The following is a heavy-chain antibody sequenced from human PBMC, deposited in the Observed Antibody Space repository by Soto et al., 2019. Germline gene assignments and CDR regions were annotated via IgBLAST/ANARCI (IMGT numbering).Heavy chain of an antibody. J-gene: IGHJ3*01. CDR2: IYHSGSI. Sequence: QVQLQESGPGLVKPSGTLSLTCAVSSGSISSTNWWSWVRQSPGKGLEWIGEIYHSGSINYNPSLIGRVTMAVDKSKNQFSLKLSSVTAADTAVYYCARDCSSSSCYGRAFDVWGQGTMVTVSS. V-gene: IGHV4-4*02. CDR3: ARDCSSSSCYGRAFDV. D-gene: IGHD2-2*01. CDR1: SGSISSTNW.